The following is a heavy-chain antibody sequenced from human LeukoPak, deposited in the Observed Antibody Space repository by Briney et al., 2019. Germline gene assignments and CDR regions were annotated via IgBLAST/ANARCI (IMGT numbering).Heavy chain of an antibody. Sequence: PSETLSLTCTVSGGSISSGGYYWSWIRQHPGKGLEWIGYIYYSGSTYYNPSLKSRVTISVDTSKNQFSLKLSSVTAADTAVYYCARGYSSGYYEERYWGQGTLVTVSS. CDR3: ARGYSSGYYEERY. J-gene: IGHJ4*02. V-gene: IGHV4-31*03. CDR1: GGSISSGGYY. D-gene: IGHD3-22*01. CDR2: IYYSGST.